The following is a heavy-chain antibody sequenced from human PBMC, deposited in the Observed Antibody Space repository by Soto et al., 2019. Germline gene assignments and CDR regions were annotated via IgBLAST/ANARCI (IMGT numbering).Heavy chain of an antibody. CDR3: ARVPTIVGAIDY. CDR1: GGSISSYY. CDR2: IYYSGST. J-gene: IGHJ4*02. V-gene: IGHV4-59*01. D-gene: IGHD1-26*01. Sequence: PSETLSLTCTVSGGSISSYYWSWIRQPPGKGLEWIGYIYYSGSTNYNPSLKSRVTISVDTSKNQFSLKLSSVTAADTAVYYCARVPTIVGAIDYWGQGTLVTVSS.